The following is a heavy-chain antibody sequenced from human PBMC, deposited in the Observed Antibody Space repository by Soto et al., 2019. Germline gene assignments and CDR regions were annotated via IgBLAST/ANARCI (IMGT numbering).Heavy chain of an antibody. CDR1: GYTFTGYY. Sequence: GASVKVSFKASGYTFTGYYMHWLRQAPGQGLEWMGWINPNSGGTNYAQKFQGWVTMTRDTSISTAYMELSRLRSDDTAVYYCARVGVAAAGIGSWFDPWGQGTLVTVSS. V-gene: IGHV1-2*04. CDR2: INPNSGGT. CDR3: ARVGVAAAGIGSWFDP. J-gene: IGHJ5*02. D-gene: IGHD6-13*01.